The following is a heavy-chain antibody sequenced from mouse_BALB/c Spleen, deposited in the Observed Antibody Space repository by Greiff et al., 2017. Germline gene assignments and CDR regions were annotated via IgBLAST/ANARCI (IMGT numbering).Heavy chain of an antibody. D-gene: IGHD2-14*01. CDR1: GYTFTSYW. J-gene: IGHJ2*01. Sequence: QVQLQQPGAELVRPGASVKLSCKASGYTFTSYWINWVKQRPGQGLEWIGNIYPSDSYTNYNQKFKDKATLTVDKSSSTAYMQLSSPTSEDSAVYYCTRSVRDYFDYWGQGTTLTVSS. V-gene: IGHV1-69*02. CDR2: IYPSDSYT. CDR3: TRSVRDYFDY.